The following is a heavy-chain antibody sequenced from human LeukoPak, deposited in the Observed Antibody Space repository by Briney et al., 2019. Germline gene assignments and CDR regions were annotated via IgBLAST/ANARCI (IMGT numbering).Heavy chain of an antibody. CDR2: IYSGGST. D-gene: IGHD3-10*01. Sequence: GGSLRLSCAASGFTVSSNYMTWVRQAPGKGLEWVSVIYSGGSTYYTDAVKGRFTISRDNSKNTVYLQMNSLRAEDTAVYYCARDFYGSGSHRYFDLWGRGTLVTVSS. CDR3: ARDFYGSGSHRYFDL. CDR1: GFTVSSNY. J-gene: IGHJ2*01. V-gene: IGHV3-53*01.